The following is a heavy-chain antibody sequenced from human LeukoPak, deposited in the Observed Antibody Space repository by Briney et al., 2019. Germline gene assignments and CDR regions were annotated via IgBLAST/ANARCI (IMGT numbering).Heavy chain of an antibody. CDR3: AVNDYGDYVYFDY. CDR1: GFTFSSYG. Sequence: GGSLRLSCAASGFTFSSYGMHWVRQAPGKGLEWVAVIWYDGSNKYYADSVKGRFTISRDNSKNTLYLQMNSLRSDDTAVYYCAVNDYGDYVYFDYWGQGTLVTVSS. V-gene: IGHV3-30*02. D-gene: IGHD4-17*01. J-gene: IGHJ4*02. CDR2: IWYDGSNK.